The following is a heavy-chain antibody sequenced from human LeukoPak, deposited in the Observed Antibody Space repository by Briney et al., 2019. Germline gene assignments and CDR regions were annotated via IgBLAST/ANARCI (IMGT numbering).Heavy chain of an antibody. J-gene: IGHJ4*02. CDR1: GGSISSYY. V-gene: IGHV4-4*07. Sequence: SETLSLTCTVSGGSISSYYWSWIRQPAGKGLEWIGRIYTSGSTNYNPSLKSRVTISVDTSKNQFSLKLSSVTAADTAVYYCARSSLRYSSGWYQSGFYDYWGQGTLVTVSS. CDR2: IYTSGST. CDR3: ARSSLRYSSGWYQSGFYDY. D-gene: IGHD6-19*01.